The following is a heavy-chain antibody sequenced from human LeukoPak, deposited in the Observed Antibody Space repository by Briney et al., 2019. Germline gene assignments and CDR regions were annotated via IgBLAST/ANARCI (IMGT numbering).Heavy chain of an antibody. J-gene: IGHJ5*02. V-gene: IGHV4-39*02. CDR1: GGSITSSSYY. CDR3: ARDPGPIHGDYEKISWFDP. D-gene: IGHD4-17*01. Sequence: SETLSLTCSVSGGSITSSSYYWGWIRQSPEKGLEWIGSIYYTGGTHYSPSLKSRVTISVDTSKNQFSLKLSSVTAADTAIYYCARDPGPIHGDYEKISWFDPWGQGTLVTVSS. CDR2: IYYTGGT.